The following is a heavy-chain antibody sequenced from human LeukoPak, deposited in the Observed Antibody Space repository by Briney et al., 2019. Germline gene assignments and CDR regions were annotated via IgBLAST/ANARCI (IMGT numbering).Heavy chain of an antibody. CDR1: GGTFNNYA. D-gene: IGHD3-10*01. J-gene: IGHJ3*02. Sequence: SCKASGGTFNNYAISWVRQAPGKGLGWVAVISFDGSNKYYTDSVKGRFTISRDNSKNTLYLQMNSLRAEDTAVYYCAKEIRLWAYQNGSGSYSETVDIWGQGTMVTVSS. CDR3: AKEIRLWAYQNGSGSYSETVDI. CDR2: ISFDGSNK. V-gene: IGHV3-30*04.